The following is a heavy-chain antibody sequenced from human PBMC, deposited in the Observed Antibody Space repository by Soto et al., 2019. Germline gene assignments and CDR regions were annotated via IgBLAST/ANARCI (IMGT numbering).Heavy chain of an antibody. CDR1: GYRFTSHF. CDR3: AANPGYRSRWYIFGDSFDI. J-gene: IGHJ3*02. D-gene: IGHD6-13*01. Sequence: AASVKVSCKXSGYRFTSHFVQWVRQAPGQRLEWIGRINAGRNNTSYAKKFQERVTLTRDMPTSTAYMELRSLTSEDTAIYYCAANPGYRSRWYIFGDSFDIWGQGTMVTVSS. CDR2: INAGRNNT. V-gene: IGHV1-58*01.